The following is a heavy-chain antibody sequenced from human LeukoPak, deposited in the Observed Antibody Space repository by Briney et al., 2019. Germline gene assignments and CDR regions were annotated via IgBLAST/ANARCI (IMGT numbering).Heavy chain of an antibody. D-gene: IGHD3-16*02. V-gene: IGHV3-23*01. J-gene: IGHJ4*02. Sequence: GGSLRLSCAASGFTFSSYGMSWVRQAPGKGLEWVSAISGSGGSTYYADSVKGRFTISRDNSKNTLYLQMNSLRAEDTAVYYCAKVMGDYVWGSYRQGGVDYWGQGTLVTVSS. CDR3: AKVMGDYVWGSYRQGGVDY. CDR2: ISGSGGST. CDR1: GFTFSSYG.